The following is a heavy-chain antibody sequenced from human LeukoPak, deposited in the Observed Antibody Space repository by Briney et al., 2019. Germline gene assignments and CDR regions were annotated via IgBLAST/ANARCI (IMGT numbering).Heavy chain of an antibody. Sequence: PSETLSLTCTVSGGSISSSSYYWGWIRQPPGKGLEWIGSIYYSGSTYYNPSLKSRVTISVDTPKNQFSLKLSSVTAADTAVYYCARTWPGIAAAGTRWVDYWGQGTLVTVSS. V-gene: IGHV4-39*01. CDR2: IYYSGST. CDR3: ARTWPGIAAAGTRWVDY. D-gene: IGHD6-13*01. J-gene: IGHJ4*02. CDR1: GGSISSSSYY.